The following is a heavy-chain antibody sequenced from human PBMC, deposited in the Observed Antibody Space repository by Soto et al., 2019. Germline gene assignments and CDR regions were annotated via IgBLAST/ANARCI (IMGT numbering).Heavy chain of an antibody. CDR2: IYYSGST. V-gene: IGHV4-28*03. Sequence: SETLSLTCAVSGYSISNSNWWGWIRQPPGKGLEWIGYIYYSGSTYYNPSLKSRVTISVDRSKNQFSLKLSSVTAADTAVYYCARVPGPWGQGTLVTVSS. J-gene: IGHJ5*02. CDR3: ARVPGP. CDR1: GYSISNSNW.